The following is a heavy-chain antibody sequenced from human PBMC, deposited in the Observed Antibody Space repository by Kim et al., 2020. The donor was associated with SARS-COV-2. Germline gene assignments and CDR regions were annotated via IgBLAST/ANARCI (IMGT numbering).Heavy chain of an antibody. CDR2: IYTGGAT. V-gene: IGHV3-53*01. Sequence: GGSLRLSCAASGFTVSTNYMTWVRHAPGKGLEWVSVIYTGGATYYADSVKGRFTISRDNSMNTLHLQMNSLRAEDTAVYYCARVGDYAAKDWGQGTLVTVSS. J-gene: IGHJ4*02. CDR1: GFTVSTNY. CDR3: ARVGDYAAKD. D-gene: IGHD4-17*01.